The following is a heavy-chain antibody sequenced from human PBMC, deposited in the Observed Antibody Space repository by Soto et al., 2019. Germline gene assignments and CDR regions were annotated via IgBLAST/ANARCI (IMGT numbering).Heavy chain of an antibody. CDR3: ARVPTAMVTKIDY. J-gene: IGHJ4*02. D-gene: IGHD5-18*01. V-gene: IGHV3-74*01. CDR1: GFTFNTYW. Sequence: GGSLRLSCAASGFTFNTYWMHWVRQAPGKGLVWVSRINSDGSSTSYADSVKGRFTISRDNAKNTLYLQMDSLRAEDTAVYYCARVPTAMVTKIDYWGQGTLVTVSS. CDR2: INSDGSST.